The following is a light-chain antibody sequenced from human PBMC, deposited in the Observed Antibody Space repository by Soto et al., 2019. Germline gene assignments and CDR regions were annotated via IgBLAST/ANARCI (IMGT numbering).Light chain of an antibody. CDR2: AAS. CDR3: QQLDRYPIT. Sequence: DIQLTQSPSFLSASVGDRVTISCRASQDIGSYLAWYQQKPGKAPKLLIYAASTLQSGVSSRFSGSRSGTEFTLTISSLQAEDFATFFCQQLDRYPITFGQGTRLEIK. CDR1: QDIGSY. V-gene: IGKV1-9*01. J-gene: IGKJ5*01.